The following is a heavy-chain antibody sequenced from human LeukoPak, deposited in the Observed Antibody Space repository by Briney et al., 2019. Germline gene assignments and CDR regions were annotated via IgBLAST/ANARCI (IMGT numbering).Heavy chain of an antibody. CDR3: GGDGYCGSTSCFDY. CDR2: ISSSGSTI. D-gene: IGHD2-2*03. CDR1: GFTFSDYY. Sequence: GGSLRLSCAASGFTFSDYYMSWIRQAPGKGLEWVSYISSSGSTIYYADSVKGRFTISRDNAKNSLYLQMNSLRAEDTAVYYCGGDGYCGSTSCFDYWGQETLVTVSS. J-gene: IGHJ4*02. V-gene: IGHV3-11*04.